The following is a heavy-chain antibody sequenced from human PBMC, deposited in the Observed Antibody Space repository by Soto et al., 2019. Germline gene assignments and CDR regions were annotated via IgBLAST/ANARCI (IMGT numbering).Heavy chain of an antibody. Sequence: SQTLSLTCTISGYSVSSNSAAWNWVRQSPSRGLERMGRTYYRSKWNNDYAVSVKRRITITPDTSTNQFSLQLNSATPEDTAVYYCASEGCDSSSWYFDYWGQGTLVPV. CDR1: GYSVSSNSAA. D-gene: IGHD6-13*01. CDR2: TYYRSKWNN. J-gene: IGHJ4*02. CDR3: ASEGCDSSSWYFDY. V-gene: IGHV6-1*01.